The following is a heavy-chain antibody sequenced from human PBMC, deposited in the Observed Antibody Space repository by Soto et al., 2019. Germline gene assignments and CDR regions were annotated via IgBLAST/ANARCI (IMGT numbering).Heavy chain of an antibody. CDR2: TYYRSKWYN. Sequence: SQTLSLTCAISGVSVSNNSAAWNWIRQSPSRGLEWLGRTYYRSKWYNDYAPSVKSRVTINPDTSKNQVSLQLNSVTPEDTAVYYCARGREGSSWFVDYWGQGTLVTVSS. V-gene: IGHV6-1*01. CDR1: GVSVSNNSAA. J-gene: IGHJ4*02. CDR3: ARGREGSSWFVDY. D-gene: IGHD6-13*01.